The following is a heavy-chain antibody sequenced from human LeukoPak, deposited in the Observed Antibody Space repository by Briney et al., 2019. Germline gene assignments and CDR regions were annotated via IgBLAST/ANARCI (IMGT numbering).Heavy chain of an antibody. J-gene: IGHJ4*02. CDR1: GGTFSSYA. CDR2: IIPIFGTA. D-gene: IGHD3-22*01. Sequence: SVKVSCKASGGTFSSYAISWVRQAPGQGLEWMGGIIPIFGTANYAQKFQGRVTITTDESTSTAYMELSSLRSEDTAVYYCASGMSDYYDSSGAIDYWGQGTLVTVSS. CDR3: ASGMSDYYDSSGAIDY. V-gene: IGHV1-69*05.